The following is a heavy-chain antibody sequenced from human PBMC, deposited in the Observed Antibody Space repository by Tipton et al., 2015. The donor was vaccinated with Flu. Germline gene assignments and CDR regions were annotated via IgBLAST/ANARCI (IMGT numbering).Heavy chain of an antibody. CDR3: ASDHDSSGYFVH. CDR2: VHQTGST. Sequence: TLSLTCSVSGDSIGSRYFWGWIRQPPGKGLEWIGNVHQTGSTYYNPSLRSRVTIAVDRPKNQFSLRLTSVTAADTAVYYCASDHDSSGYFVHWGQGTLVTVSS. V-gene: IGHV4-38-2*02. J-gene: IGHJ4*02. CDR1: GDSIGSRYF. D-gene: IGHD3-22*01.